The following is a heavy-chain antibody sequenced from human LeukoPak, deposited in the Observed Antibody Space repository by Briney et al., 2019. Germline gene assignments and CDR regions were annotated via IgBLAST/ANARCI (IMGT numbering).Heavy chain of an antibody. D-gene: IGHD2-2*01. CDR1: GGSISGGGYY. Sequence: PSQTLSLTCTVSGGSISGGGYYWSWSRQHPGKGLEWIGYIYYSGSTYYNPSLKSRVTISVDTSKNQFSLKLSSVTAADTAVYYCARWIVVVPAAPSFDYWGQGTLVTVSS. CDR3: ARWIVVVPAAPSFDY. J-gene: IGHJ4*02. CDR2: IYYSGST. V-gene: IGHV4-31*03.